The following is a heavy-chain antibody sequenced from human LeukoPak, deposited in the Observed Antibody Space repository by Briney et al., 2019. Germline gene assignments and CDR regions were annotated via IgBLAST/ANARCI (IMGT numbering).Heavy chain of an antibody. V-gene: IGHV4-30-4*08. CDR2: IYYSGST. D-gene: IGHD3-22*01. CDR3: CRVACDSGFCNVDY. Sequence: SRTLSLTCSVSGVFISDGDYYWAWIRQPPGKGLEWIGNIYYSGSTNYNPSLKSRVTMSVDTSKNQFSLELKSVTAADTAVYYCCRVACDSGFCNVDYWGQGTLVPVTS. J-gene: IGHJ4*02. CDR1: GVFISDGDYY.